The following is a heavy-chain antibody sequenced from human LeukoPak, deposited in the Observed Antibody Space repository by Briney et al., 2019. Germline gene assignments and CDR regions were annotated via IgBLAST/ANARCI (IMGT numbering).Heavy chain of an antibody. V-gene: IGHV3-7*01. CDR2: IKQDGSEK. CDR3: ARDRRIAALDY. Sequence: GGSLRLSCAASGFTFSSYWMSWVRQVPGKGLEWVANIKQDGSEKYYVDSVKGRFTISRDNAKNSLYLQMNSLRAEDTAVYYCARDRRIAALDYWGQGTLVTVSS. J-gene: IGHJ4*02. CDR1: GFTFSSYW. D-gene: IGHD6-6*01.